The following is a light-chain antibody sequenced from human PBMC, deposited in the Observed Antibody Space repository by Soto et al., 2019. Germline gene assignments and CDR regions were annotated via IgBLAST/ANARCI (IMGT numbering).Light chain of an antibody. V-gene: IGLV2-14*01. Sequence: CALTPPASVCASPGQSISISCTRTSTHVGGYNYVSWYQQHPDKAPKLIIYDVGDRPSGVSDRFSGSKSGNTASLTISGLQAEDEAHYYCTSYTSSSTYVFGTGTKVTVL. J-gene: IGLJ1*01. CDR1: STHVGGYNY. CDR2: DVG. CDR3: TSYTSSSTYV.